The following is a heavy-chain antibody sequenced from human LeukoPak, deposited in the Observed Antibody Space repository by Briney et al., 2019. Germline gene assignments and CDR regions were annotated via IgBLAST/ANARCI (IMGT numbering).Heavy chain of an antibody. CDR1: GFTFSSYW. J-gene: IGHJ4*02. D-gene: IGHD6-19*01. CDR3: TSHSSGWYRYYFDY. V-gene: IGHV3-7*03. Sequence: GGSLRLSCAASGFTFSSYWMSWVRQAPGKGLEWVANIKQDGSEKYYVDSVKGRFTISRDNAKNSLYLQMNSLKTEDTAVYYCTSHSSGWYRYYFDYWGQGTLVTVSS. CDR2: IKQDGSEK.